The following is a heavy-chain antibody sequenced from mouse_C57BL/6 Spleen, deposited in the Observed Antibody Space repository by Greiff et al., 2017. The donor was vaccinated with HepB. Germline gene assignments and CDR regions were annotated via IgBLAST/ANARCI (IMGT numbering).Heavy chain of an antibody. CDR1: GYTFTSYW. J-gene: IGHJ1*03. V-gene: IGHV1-72*01. Sequence: QVQLQQPGAELVKPGASVKLSCKASGYTFTSYWMHWVKQRPGRGLEWIGRIDPNSGGTKYNEKFKSKATLTVDKPSSTASMQLRSLTSEDSAVYYCARSGTYFDVWGTGTTVTVSS. CDR2: IDPNSGGT. CDR3: ARSGTYFDV. D-gene: IGHD3-3*01.